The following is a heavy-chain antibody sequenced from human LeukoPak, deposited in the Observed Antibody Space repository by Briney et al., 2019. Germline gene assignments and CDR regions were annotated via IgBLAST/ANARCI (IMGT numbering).Heavy chain of an antibody. D-gene: IGHD2-2*01. CDR3: ARPNFLYGSNSTCLFDY. V-gene: IGHV1-2*02. CDR1: GYTFTDYY. J-gene: IGHJ4*02. CDR2: INPNDGDT. Sequence: ASVKVSCKASGYTFTDYYMHWVRQAPGQGFEWMGWINPNDGDTNYAQKFQGRVTMTRDTSISTAHMEVSRLQPDDRAVYYFARPNFLYGSNSTCLFDYWGQGTLVTVS.